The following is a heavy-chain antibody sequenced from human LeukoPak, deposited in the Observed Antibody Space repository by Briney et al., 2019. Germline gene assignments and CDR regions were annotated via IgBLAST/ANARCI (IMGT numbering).Heavy chain of an antibody. CDR2: IYYSGNT. CDR3: ARRAAGDYFDY. V-gene: IGHV4-59*12. J-gene: IGHJ4*02. D-gene: IGHD6-13*01. CDR1: GDSISSYY. Sequence: SETLSLTCTVSGDSISSYYWSWIRQPPGKGLEWIAYIYYSGNTNYNPSLKSRVTISVDRSKNQFSLKLSSVTAADTAVYYCARRAAGDYFDYWGQGNLVTVSS.